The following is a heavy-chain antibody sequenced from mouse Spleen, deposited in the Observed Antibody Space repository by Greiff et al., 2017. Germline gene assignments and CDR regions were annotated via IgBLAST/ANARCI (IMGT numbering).Heavy chain of an antibody. Sequence: ESGPGLVKPSQSLSLTCSVTGYSITSGYYWNWIRQFPGNKLEWMGYISYDGSNNYNPSLKNRISITRDTSKNQFFLKLNSVTTEDTATYYCARGGSSGFDYWGQGTTLTVSS. D-gene: IGHD1-1*01. CDR2: ISYDGSN. CDR3: ARGGSSGFDY. CDR1: GYSITSGYY. V-gene: IGHV3-6*01. J-gene: IGHJ2*01.